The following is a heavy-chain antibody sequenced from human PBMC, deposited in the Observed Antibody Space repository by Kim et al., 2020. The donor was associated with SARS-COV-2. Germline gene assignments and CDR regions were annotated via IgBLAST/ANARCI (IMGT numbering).Heavy chain of an antibody. CDR3: ARGDTIFGVVINAFDI. Sequence: SLKRRVTLSGDTSKNQFSLKLSSVTAADPAVYYCARGDTIFGVVINAFDIWGQGTMFTVSS. D-gene: IGHD3-3*01. J-gene: IGHJ3*02. V-gene: IGHV4-31*02.